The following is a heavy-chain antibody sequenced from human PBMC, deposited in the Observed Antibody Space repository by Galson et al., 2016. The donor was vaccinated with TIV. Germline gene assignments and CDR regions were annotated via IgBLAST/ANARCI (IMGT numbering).Heavy chain of an antibody. Sequence: SLRLSCAASGLSVKINYMTWVRQAPGKGLEWVSLISDGGKTYYPDSVKGRFTISRDNSKNTLYLQLNSLRLEDTAVYYCARDRVMDATYYYYYCGKEVWGQGTAVTVSS. J-gene: IGHJ6*02. CDR3: ARDRVMDATYYYYYCGKEV. CDR2: ISDGGKT. CDR1: GLSVKINY. V-gene: IGHV3-66*02. D-gene: IGHD2-8*01.